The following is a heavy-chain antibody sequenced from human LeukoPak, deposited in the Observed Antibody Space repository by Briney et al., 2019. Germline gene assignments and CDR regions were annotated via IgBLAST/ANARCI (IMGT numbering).Heavy chain of an antibody. CDR3: ARGGGHSYDYHHY. Sequence: PGGSLRLSCAASGFPFSSYWMRWVRQAPGEGLVWVSHINGGGSTTRYADSVKGRLTISRDNAKNTLYLQMNSLRAEDTAVYYCARGGGHSYDYHHYWGQGTLVTVSS. CDR2: INGGGSTT. D-gene: IGHD3-16*01. CDR1: GFPFSSYW. J-gene: IGHJ4*02. V-gene: IGHV3-74*01.